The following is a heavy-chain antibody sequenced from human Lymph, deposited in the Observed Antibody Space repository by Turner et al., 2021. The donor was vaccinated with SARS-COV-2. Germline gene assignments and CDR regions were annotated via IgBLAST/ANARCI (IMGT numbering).Heavy chain of an antibody. Sequence: QVQFLQPGAETKKPGSLVQFSCKASGGSFSSYAISWVRQVPGQWLKWMGGIMPMLDIASYAQKNEGRVTITGGKSTSTAYRELSILGSEDTAMYCCARAVTGPLGYRGQGTLVTVSS. CDR1: GGSFSSYA. CDR3: ARAVTGPLGY. J-gene: IGHJ4*02. CDR2: IMPMLDIA. V-gene: IGHV1-69*10. D-gene: IGHD1-20*01.